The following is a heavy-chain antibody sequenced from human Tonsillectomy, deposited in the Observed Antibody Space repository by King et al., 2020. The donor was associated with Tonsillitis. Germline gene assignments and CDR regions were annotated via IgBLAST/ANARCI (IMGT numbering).Heavy chain of an antibody. D-gene: IGHD4-17*01. Sequence: QLQESGPRLVKPSETLSLICSVSRYSISSGYYWAWVRQAPGEGLEWIASIFRTGTAFYNPSLKSRLTISVDTSKNQFSLQLTSVTAADAAVYFCARQKTAVRGQPVRGPFNMWGQGTMVNVSS. CDR1: RYSISSGYY. V-gene: IGHV4-38-2*02. J-gene: IGHJ3*02. CDR2: IFRTGTA. CDR3: ARQKTAVRGQPVRGPFNM.